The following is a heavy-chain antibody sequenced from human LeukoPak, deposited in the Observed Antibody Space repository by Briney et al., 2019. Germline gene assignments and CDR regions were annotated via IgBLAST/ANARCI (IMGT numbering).Heavy chain of an antibody. CDR3: ARFGRGKNWFDP. J-gene: IGHJ5*02. Sequence: GASVKVSCKASGYTFTSYNINWVRQATGQGLEWMGWMNPNSGNTGYAQKFQGRVTMTRNTSISAAYMELSSLRSEDTAVYYCARFGRGKNWFDPWGQGTLVTVSS. CDR2: MNPNSGNT. V-gene: IGHV1-8*01. D-gene: IGHD3-10*01. CDR1: GYTFTSYN.